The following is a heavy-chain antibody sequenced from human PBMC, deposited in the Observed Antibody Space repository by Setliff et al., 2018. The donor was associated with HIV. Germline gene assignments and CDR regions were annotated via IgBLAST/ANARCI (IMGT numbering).Heavy chain of an antibody. V-gene: IGHV4-59*11. Sequence: PSETLSRTCTVAGGSISSHFWSWIRQPPGKGLEWIGSIYYSGSTNYNPALKSRVTISLVTSKKQFSLKLSSVTDADTAVYYCASPLTTSYNFWGDAFSIWGQGALVTVSS. J-gene: IGHJ4*03. CDR2: IYYSGST. CDR3: ASPLTTSYNFWGDAFSI. CDR1: GGSISSHF. D-gene: IGHD3-3*01.